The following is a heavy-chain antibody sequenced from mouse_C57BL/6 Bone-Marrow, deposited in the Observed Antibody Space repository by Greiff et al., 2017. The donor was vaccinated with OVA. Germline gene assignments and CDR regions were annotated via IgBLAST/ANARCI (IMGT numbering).Heavy chain of an antibody. CDR1: GYTFTSYW. Sequence: QVQLQQPGSELVKPGASVKLSCKASGYTFTSYWMHWVKQRPGQGLEWIGNINPSNGGTNYNEKFKSKATLTVDKSSSTAYMQLSSLTSEDSAVYYCARYGDYYYGPWYFDVWGTGTTVTVSS. V-gene: IGHV1-53*01. CDR2: INPSNGGT. CDR3: ARYGDYYYGPWYFDV. J-gene: IGHJ1*03. D-gene: IGHD1-1*01.